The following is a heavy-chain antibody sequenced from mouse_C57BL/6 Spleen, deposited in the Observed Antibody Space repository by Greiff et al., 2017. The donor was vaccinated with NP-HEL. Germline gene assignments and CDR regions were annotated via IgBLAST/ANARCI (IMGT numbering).Heavy chain of an antibody. V-gene: IGHV1-80*01. CDR3: ARGRYYGRRTYYFDY. J-gene: IGHJ2*01. Sequence: QVQLQQSGAELVKPGASVKISCKASGYAFSSYWMNWVKQRPGTGLEWIGQIYTGDGDTNYNGKFKGKATLTSDKSSSTAYMQLSSLTSEDSAVYFCARGRYYGRRTYYFDYWGQGTTLTVSS. CDR2: IYTGDGDT. CDR1: GYAFSSYW. D-gene: IGHD1-1*01.